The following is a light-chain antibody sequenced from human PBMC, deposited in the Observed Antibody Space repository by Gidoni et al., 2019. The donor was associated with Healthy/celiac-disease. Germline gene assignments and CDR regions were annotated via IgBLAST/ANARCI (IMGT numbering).Light chain of an antibody. V-gene: IGKV1-5*01. CDR2: DSS. J-gene: IGKJ2*01. Sequence: DIQITQSPSTLSASVGDRVTVTRRASQSISRRLAWYQEKPGKAPKLLIYDSSSWERGVPSRFSRSGSGTEFTLTISSLQPDDFATYFCQQYNSYSYTFGQGTKLEIK. CDR3: QQYNSYSYT. CDR1: QSISRR.